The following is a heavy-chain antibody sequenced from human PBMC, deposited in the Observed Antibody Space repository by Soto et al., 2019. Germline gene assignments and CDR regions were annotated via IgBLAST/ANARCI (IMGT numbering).Heavy chain of an antibody. CDR3: ARDALSYYDFWSGYYDIVDYYYYGMDV. J-gene: IGHJ6*02. CDR2: IIPIFGTA. D-gene: IGHD3-3*01. CDR1: GGTFSSYA. V-gene: IGHV1-69*13. Sequence: ASVKVSCKASGGTFSSYAISWVRQAPGQGLEWMGGIIPIFGTANYAQKFQGRVTITADESTSTAYMELSSLRSEDTAVYYCARDALSYYDFWSGYYDIVDYYYYGMDVWGQGTTVTVSS.